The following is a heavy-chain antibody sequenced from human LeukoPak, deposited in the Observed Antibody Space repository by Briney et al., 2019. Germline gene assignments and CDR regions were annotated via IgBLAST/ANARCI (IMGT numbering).Heavy chain of an antibody. J-gene: IGHJ4*02. V-gene: IGHV3-66*01. D-gene: IGHD6-19*01. CDR1: GFTVSSNY. CDR3: ARLIAVADYFDY. CDR2: IYSGGST. Sequence: HPGGSLRLSCAASGFTVSSNYMSWVRQAPGKGLEWVSVIYSGGSTYYADSVKGRFTISRDNSKNTLYLQMNSLRAEDTAVHYCARLIAVADYFDYWGQGTLVTVSS.